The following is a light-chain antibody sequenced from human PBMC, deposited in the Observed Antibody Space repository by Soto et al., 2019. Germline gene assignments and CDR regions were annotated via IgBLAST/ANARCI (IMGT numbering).Light chain of an antibody. J-gene: IGKJ4*01. V-gene: IGKV1D-12*01. CDR3: QQANSFPLT. Sequence: DNQMTQISTAPSASVGGRVTITCRTSQDISSSLAWYQQKPGKAPKLLIYAASSLQSGVPSRFSGSGSGTDFTLTISSLQPEDIATYYCQQANSFPLTFGGGTKV. CDR1: QDISSS. CDR2: AAS.